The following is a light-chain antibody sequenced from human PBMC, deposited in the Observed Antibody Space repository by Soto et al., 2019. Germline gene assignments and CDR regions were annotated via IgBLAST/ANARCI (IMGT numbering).Light chain of an antibody. Sequence: QSALTQPPSASGSPGPSVTISCTGTSSDVGGYNYVSWYQQHPGKAPKLMIYEVSKRPSGVPDRFSGSKSGNTASLTVSWLQAEDEADYYCCSYAGSNNLVVFGGGTQRPS. CDR1: SSDVGGYNY. V-gene: IGLV2-8*01. CDR2: EVS. J-gene: IGLJ2*01. CDR3: CSYAGSNNLVV.